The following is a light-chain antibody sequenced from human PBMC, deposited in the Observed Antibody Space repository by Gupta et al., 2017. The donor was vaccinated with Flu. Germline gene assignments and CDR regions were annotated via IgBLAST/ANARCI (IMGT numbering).Light chain of an antibody. CDR1: QSVRPS. CDR2: DAS. CDR3: QQRSALPMYT. J-gene: IGKJ2*01. V-gene: IGKV3-11*01. Sequence: EVVLTQSPATLSLSPGERAVLSCRASQSVRPSLAWYQQKPGQASRLLMFDASRRAAGIPARFSGSGYGTDFTLTISTREPEDFAVYYCQQRSALPMYTFGQGTRLEMK.